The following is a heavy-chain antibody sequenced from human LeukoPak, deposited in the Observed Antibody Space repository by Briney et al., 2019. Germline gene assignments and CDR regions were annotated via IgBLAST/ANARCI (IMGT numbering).Heavy chain of an antibody. D-gene: IGHD7-27*01. J-gene: IGHJ4*02. CDR3: AKDGNWAGFEN. CDR1: GFAFSNYG. Sequence: GGPLRLSCPASGFAFSNYGMNWVRQAPGKGLEWVSGITGSGSTTYYADSVKGRFTISRDNSKNTLYLQMNSPRAKDTAAYYCAKDGNWAGFENWGQGTLVTVSS. CDR2: ITGSGSTT. V-gene: IGHV3-23*01.